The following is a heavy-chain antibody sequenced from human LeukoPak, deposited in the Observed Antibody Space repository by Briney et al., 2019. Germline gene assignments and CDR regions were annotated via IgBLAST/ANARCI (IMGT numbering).Heavy chain of an antibody. CDR2: FDPEDGET. Sequence: VASVKVSCKVSGYTLTELSMHWVRQAPGKGLEWMGGFDPEDGETIYAQKFQGRVTVTEDTSTDTAYMELSSLRSEDTAVYYCATFETSGGYCSGGSCYIYWGQGTLVTVSS. CDR3: ATFETSGGYCSGGSCYIY. CDR1: GYTLTELS. J-gene: IGHJ4*02. V-gene: IGHV1-24*01. D-gene: IGHD2-15*01.